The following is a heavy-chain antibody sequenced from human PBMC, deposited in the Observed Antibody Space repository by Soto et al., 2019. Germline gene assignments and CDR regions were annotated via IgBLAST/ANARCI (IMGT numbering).Heavy chain of an antibody. CDR2: ISLYSDGT. J-gene: IGHJ5*02. D-gene: IGHD2-2*01. CDR3: ARVVPGAEAWFGP. V-gene: IGHV1-18*01. Sequence: QVQLVQSGGEVMRPGASVKVSCKTSGYTFSNYGITWVRQAPGQPLEWLGWISLYSDGTNYAQKFQGRVSMTTDTSTTTAYMELRSLRSDDTAVYYCARVVPGAEAWFGPWGQGTLVIVSS. CDR1: GYTFSNYG.